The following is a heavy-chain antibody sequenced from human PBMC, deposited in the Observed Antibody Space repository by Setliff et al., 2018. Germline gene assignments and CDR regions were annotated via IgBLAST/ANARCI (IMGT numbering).Heavy chain of an antibody. CDR1: GYTFSNYG. V-gene: IGHV1-18*01. D-gene: IGHD3-10*01. J-gene: IGHJ4*02. CDR3: ARVESMVRGKNIFRHFDY. CDR2: VTVYNGNT. Sequence: GASVKVSCKASGYTFSNYGVTWVRQAPGQGLEWMGWVTVYNGNTKYAQNLQGRLTLTTDISTSTAYMELGSLTTDDAAVYYCARVESMVRGKNIFRHFDYWGQGIQVTVSS.